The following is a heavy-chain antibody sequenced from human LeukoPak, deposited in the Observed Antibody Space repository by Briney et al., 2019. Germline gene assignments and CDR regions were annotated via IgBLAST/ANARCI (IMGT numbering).Heavy chain of an antibody. CDR3: ARARFETTVTALIRKKNYYYYYMDV. V-gene: IGHV3-7*01. CDR1: GFTLSSYW. J-gene: IGHJ6*03. D-gene: IGHD4-17*01. CDR2: IKEDGGEK. Sequence: GGSLRLSCAASGFTLSSYWMSWVRQAPGKGLEWVANIKEDGGEKYYVDSVKGRFTISRDNARNSLYLQMNSLRVEDTAVYYCARARFETTVTALIRKKNYYYYYMDVWGKGTTVTVSS.